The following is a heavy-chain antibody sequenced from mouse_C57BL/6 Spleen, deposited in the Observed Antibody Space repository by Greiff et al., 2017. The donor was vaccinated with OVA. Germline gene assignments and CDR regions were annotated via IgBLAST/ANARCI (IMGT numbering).Heavy chain of an antibody. Sequence: EVQVVESGGDLVKPGGSLKLSCAASGFTFSSYGMSWVRQTPDKRLEWVATISSGGSYTYYPDSVKGRFTISRDNAKNTLYLQMSSLKSEDTAMYYCARRSGSSYWYFDVWGTGTTVTVSS. CDR1: GFTFSSYG. D-gene: IGHD1-1*01. CDR3: ARRSGSSYWYFDV. J-gene: IGHJ1*03. CDR2: ISSGGSYT. V-gene: IGHV5-6*01.